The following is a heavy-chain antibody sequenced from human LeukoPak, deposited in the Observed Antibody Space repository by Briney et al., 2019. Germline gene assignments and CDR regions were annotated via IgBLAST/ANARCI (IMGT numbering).Heavy chain of an antibody. J-gene: IGHJ4*02. V-gene: IGHV3-74*01. CDR3: ASVFES. CDR2: INHDGTGT. CDR1: GW. Sequence: GGSLRLSCAASGWMHWVRQAPGKGLVWASGINHDGTGTYYADSVKGRFTISRDNAKNTVYLQMNSLSAEDTAVYYCASVFESWGQGFLVTVSS.